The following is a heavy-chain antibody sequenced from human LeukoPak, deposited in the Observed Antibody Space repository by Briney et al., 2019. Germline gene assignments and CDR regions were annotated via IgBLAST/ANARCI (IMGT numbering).Heavy chain of an antibody. V-gene: IGHV1-8*03. D-gene: IGHD5-12*01. CDR3: ARGRSTGYPHYFEY. CDR2: MNPNSGST. Sequence: ASVKVSCKASGYTFTSYDINWVRQTTGQGLEWMGWMNPNSGSTGYAQKFQGRVTITRNTSISTAYMELSGLRSEDTAVYYCARGRSTGYPHYFEYWGQGTLVSVSS. CDR1: GYTFTSYD. J-gene: IGHJ4*02.